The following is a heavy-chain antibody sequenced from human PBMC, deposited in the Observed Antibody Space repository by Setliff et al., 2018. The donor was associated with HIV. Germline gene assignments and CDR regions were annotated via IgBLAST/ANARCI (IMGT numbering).Heavy chain of an antibody. CDR2: ISHDGSSK. J-gene: IGHJ5*01. CDR1: FSSYA. V-gene: IGHV3-30*07. Sequence: FSSYAVHWVRQAPGKGLEWVALISHDGSSKYYGDSVKGRFTISRDNSQNTLYLHMDSLRGEDSTLYFCAWGEACAAWGQGTLVTVSS. CDR3: AWGEACAA. D-gene: IGHD3-16*01.